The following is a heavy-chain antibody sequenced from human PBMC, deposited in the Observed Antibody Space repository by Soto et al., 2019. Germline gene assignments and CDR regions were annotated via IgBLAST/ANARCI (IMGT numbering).Heavy chain of an antibody. CDR1: GFTFSSYS. J-gene: IGHJ4*02. D-gene: IGHD6-19*01. CDR2: ISSSSSYI. CDR3: ARDFTGYSSGWSFYYFDY. V-gene: IGHV3-21*01. Sequence: EVQLVESGGGLVKPGGSLRLSCAASGFTFSSYSMNWVRQAPGKGLEWVSSISSSSSYIYYADSVKGRFTISRDNAKNSLYLQMNSLRAEDTAVYYCARDFTGYSSGWSFYYFDYGGQGTLVTVSS.